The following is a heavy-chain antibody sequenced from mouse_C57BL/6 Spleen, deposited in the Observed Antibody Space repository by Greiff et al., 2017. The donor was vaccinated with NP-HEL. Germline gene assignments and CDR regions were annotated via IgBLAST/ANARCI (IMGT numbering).Heavy chain of an antibody. CDR2: ISSGSSTI. D-gene: IGHD2-4*01. V-gene: IGHV5-17*01. CDR1: GFTFSDYG. Sequence: EVQRVESGGGLVKPGGSLKLSCAASGFTFSDYGMHWVRQAPEKGLEWVAYISSGSSTIYYADTVKGRFTISRDNAKNTLFLQMTSLRSEDTAMYYCADDYDEGRYYAMDYWGQGTSVTVSS. CDR3: ADDYDEGRYYAMDY. J-gene: IGHJ4*01.